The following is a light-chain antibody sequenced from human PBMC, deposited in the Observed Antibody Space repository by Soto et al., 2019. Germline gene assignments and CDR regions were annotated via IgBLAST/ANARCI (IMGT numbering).Light chain of an antibody. CDR2: GAS. CDR3: QQYGSSSWT. J-gene: IGKJ1*01. Sequence: EIVLTQSPGTLSLSPGERATLSCRASQSVSSSSLAWYQQKPGQAPRLLMYGASSRATDIPDRFSGSGSGKDFTLTISRLEPEDSAVYYCQQYGSSSWTFGQGTKVEIK. CDR1: QSVSSSS. V-gene: IGKV3-20*01.